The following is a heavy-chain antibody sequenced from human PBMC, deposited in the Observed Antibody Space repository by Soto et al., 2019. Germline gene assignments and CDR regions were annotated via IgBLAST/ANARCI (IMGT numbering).Heavy chain of an antibody. CDR2: ISGSGGST. D-gene: IGHD6-13*01. J-gene: IGHJ4*02. CDR3: AKIRSGYSSSCLDY. Sequence: VQLLESGGGLVQPGGSLRLSCAASGFTFSSYAMSWVRQAPGKGLEWVSAISGSGGSTYYADSVKGRFTISRDNSRTTLYLQMNSLRAEDTAVYYCAKIRSGYSSSCLDYWGQGTLVTVSS. V-gene: IGHV3-23*01. CDR1: GFTFSSYA.